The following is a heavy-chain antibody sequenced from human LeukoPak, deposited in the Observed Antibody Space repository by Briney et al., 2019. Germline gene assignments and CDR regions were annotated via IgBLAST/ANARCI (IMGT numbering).Heavy chain of an antibody. D-gene: IGHD6-19*01. CDR3: AKGPSSGWLYWYLDL. V-gene: IGHV3-23*01. CDR1: GFTFSSYA. Sequence: GGSLRLSCAASGFTFSSYAMSWVRQAPGKGLEWVSAISGSGGGTYYADSVKGRFTISRDNSKNTLYVQMNSLRAEDTAVYYCAKGPSSGWLYWYLDLWGRGTLVTVSS. J-gene: IGHJ2*01. CDR2: ISGSGGGT.